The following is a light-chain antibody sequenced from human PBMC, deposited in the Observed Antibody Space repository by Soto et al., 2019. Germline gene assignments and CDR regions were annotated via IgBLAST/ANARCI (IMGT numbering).Light chain of an antibody. Sequence: IQMTQSPSTLSASVGDRVTITCRASQSISSWLAWYQQKPGKAPKLLIYDASSLESGVPSRFSGSGSGTEFSLTSSSLQPDDFATYYCQQYSHYWTFGQGTKVDIK. V-gene: IGKV1-5*01. CDR1: QSISSW. J-gene: IGKJ1*01. CDR2: DAS. CDR3: QQYSHYWT.